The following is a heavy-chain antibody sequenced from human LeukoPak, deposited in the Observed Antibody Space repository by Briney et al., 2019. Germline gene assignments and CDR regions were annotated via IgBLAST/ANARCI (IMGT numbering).Heavy chain of an antibody. CDR2: ISYDGNDK. Sequence: GGSLRLSCATSGFSFSSYAFYWIRQAPGKGLEWLTLISYDGNDKYYADSVKGRFSISRDNSKSMVFLQMNSPRPEDTAVYYCARDMTVRGAEGAFDYWGQGTLVTVSS. V-gene: IGHV3-30*04. J-gene: IGHJ4*02. CDR3: ARDMTVRGAEGAFDY. CDR1: GFSFSSYA. D-gene: IGHD3-10*01.